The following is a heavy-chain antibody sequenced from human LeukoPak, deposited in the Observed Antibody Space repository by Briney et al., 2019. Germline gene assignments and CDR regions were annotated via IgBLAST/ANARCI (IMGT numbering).Heavy chain of an antibody. V-gene: IGHV4-59*12. D-gene: IGHD3-22*01. CDR1: GGSISSYY. CDR2: IYYSGST. J-gene: IGHJ3*02. CDR3: ARETSTMIVVAPDAFDI. Sequence: SSETLSLTCTVSGGSISSYYWSWIRQPPGKGLEWIGYIYYSGSTNYNPSLKSRVTISVDTSNNQFSLKLSSVTAADTAIYYCARETSTMIVVAPDAFDIWGQGTMVTVSS.